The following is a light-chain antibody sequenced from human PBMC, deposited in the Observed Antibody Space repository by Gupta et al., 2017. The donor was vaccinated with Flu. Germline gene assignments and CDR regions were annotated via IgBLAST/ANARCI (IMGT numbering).Light chain of an antibody. J-gene: IGKJ1*01. CDR2: KVS. CDR3: QQYNSYSRK. Sequence: DIEMTHFPSSLSASVGDRVTITCRASQNISNWLAWYQHKPGRAPKLLIHKVSNLETGVPSSFSGSGSGTEFTLTISSLRPDDFATYYCQQYNSYSRKFGQGTKVEIK. CDR1: QNISNW. V-gene: IGKV1-5*03.